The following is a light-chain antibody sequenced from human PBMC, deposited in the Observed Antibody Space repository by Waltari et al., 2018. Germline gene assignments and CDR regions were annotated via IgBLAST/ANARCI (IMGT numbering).Light chain of an antibody. CDR2: DAS. J-gene: IGKJ5*01. Sequence: ETELTPSPTPLSLSHGERATLYCRASQSVSRYLAWYQQKPGQAPRLLIYDASNRATGIPARFSGSGSGTDFTLTISSLEPEDFAVYYCQQRSNWPPRVTFGQGTRLEIK. CDR1: QSVSRY. CDR3: QQRSNWPPRVT. V-gene: IGKV3-11*01.